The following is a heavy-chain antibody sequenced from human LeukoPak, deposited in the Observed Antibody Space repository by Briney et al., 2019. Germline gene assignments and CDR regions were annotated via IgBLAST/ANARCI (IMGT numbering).Heavy chain of an antibody. J-gene: IGHJ4*02. Sequence: GGSLRLSCAASGFTFRDYTMNWVRQSPGKGLEWVSAINKGGTFIKYADSVKGRFVVSRDNAKNLLFLQMNSLRVEDTALYFCAREVLDLVEPATNTVDYWGQGTRVTVSS. V-gene: IGHV3-21*01. D-gene: IGHD2-2*01. CDR3: AREVLDLVEPATNTVDY. CDR2: INKGGTFI. CDR1: GFTFRDYT.